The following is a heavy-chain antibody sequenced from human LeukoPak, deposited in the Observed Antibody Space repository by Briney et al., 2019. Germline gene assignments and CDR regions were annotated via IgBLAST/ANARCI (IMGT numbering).Heavy chain of an antibody. CDR1: GFTFSSYW. D-gene: IGHD2-2*02. Sequence: GGSLRLSCAASGFTFSSYWMSWVRQAPGKGLEWVANIKQDGSEKYYVDSVKGRFTISRDNAKNSLYLQMNSLRAEDTAVYYCARDESSGYCSSTSCYIWAFDIWGQGTMVTVSS. J-gene: IGHJ3*02. CDR3: ARDESSGYCSSTSCYIWAFDI. CDR2: IKQDGSEK. V-gene: IGHV3-7*01.